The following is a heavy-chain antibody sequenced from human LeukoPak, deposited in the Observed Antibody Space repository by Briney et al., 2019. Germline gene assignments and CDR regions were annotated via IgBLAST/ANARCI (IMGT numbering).Heavy chain of an antibody. CDR1: GYTFSSYW. CDR3: ARRDYGGKHFDY. J-gene: IGHJ4*02. Sequence: GASLQISCQGSGYTFSSYWIAWVRQMPGKGLEWMGIIYPGDSDTRYSPSFQGQVTISADKSISTAYLQWSSLKASGTAMCYCARRDYGGKHFDYWGQGTLVTVSS. V-gene: IGHV5-51*01. D-gene: IGHD4-23*01. CDR2: IYPGDSDT.